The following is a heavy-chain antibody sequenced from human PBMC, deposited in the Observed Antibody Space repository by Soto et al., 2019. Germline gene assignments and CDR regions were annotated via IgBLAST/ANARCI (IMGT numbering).Heavy chain of an antibody. CDR3: ARGSRLIIAAAGNDWFDP. V-gene: IGHV1-2*04. CDR1: GYTFTGYY. CDR2: INPNSGGT. D-gene: IGHD6-13*01. J-gene: IGHJ5*02. Sequence: ASVKVSCKASGYTFTGYYMHWVRQAPGQGLEWMGWINPNSGGTNYAQKFQGWVTMTRDTSISTAYMELSRLRSDDTAVYYCARGSRLIIAAAGNDWFDPWHQGTLVTVSS.